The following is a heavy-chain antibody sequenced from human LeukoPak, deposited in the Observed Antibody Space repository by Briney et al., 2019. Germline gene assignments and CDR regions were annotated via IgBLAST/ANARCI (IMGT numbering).Heavy chain of an antibody. CDR3: ARENSGSWYYYYYGMDV. D-gene: IGHD6-13*01. CDR2: MNPNSGNT. Sequence: GASVKVSCKASGYTFTSYDINWARQATGQGLEWMGWMNPNSGNTGYAQKFQGRVTMTRDTSTSTVYMELSSLRSEDTAVYYCARENSGSWYYYYYGMDVWGQGTTVTVSS. CDR1: GYTFTSYD. J-gene: IGHJ6*02. V-gene: IGHV1-8*02.